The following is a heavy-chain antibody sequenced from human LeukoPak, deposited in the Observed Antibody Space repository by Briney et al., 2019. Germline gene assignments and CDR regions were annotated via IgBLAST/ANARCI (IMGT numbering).Heavy chain of an antibody. J-gene: IGHJ3*02. CDR2: IYPGDSDT. D-gene: IGHD3-22*01. CDR1: GYSFTSYW. Sequence: GESLQISCKGSGYSFTSYWIGWMRRMPGKGLEWMGIIYPGDSDTRYSPSFQGQVTISADKSISTAYLQWSSLKASDTAIYYCARLGSSGYQGAFDIWGQGTMVTVSS. V-gene: IGHV5-51*01. CDR3: ARLGSSGYQGAFDI.